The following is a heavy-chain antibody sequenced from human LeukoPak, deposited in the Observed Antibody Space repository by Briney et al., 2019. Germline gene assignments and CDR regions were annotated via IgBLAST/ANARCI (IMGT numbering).Heavy chain of an antibody. CDR3: ARHATTMVRGWNWFDP. D-gene: IGHD3-10*01. CDR1: GGSISSYY. J-gene: IGHJ5*02. CDR2: IYYSGST. Sequence: PSETLSLTCTVSGGSISSYYWSWIRQPPGKGLEWIGYIYYSGSTNYNPSLKSRVTISVDTSKNQFSLKLSSVTAADTAVYYCARHATTMVRGWNWFDPWGQGTLVTVSS. V-gene: IGHV4-59*08.